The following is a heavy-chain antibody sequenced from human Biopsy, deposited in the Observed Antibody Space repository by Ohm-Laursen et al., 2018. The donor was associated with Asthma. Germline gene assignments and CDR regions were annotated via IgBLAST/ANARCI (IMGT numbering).Heavy chain of an antibody. CDR2: IYYTGSS. J-gene: IGHJ4*02. CDR1: GGSISSGAYY. V-gene: IGHV4-30-4*01. Sequence: TLSLTCTGSGGSISSGAYYWSWVRQPPGKGLEWIGYIYYTGSSYYNPSLKTRVAISLDTSKNQFSLKLSSVTAADTAVYFCARRGGVRRYFDYWGQGTLVTVSS. D-gene: IGHD3-16*01. CDR3: ARRGGVRRYFDY.